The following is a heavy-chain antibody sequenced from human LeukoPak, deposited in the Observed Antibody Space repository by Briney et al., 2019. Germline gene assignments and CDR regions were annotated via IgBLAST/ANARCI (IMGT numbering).Heavy chain of an antibody. V-gene: IGHV4-59*01. Sequence: SETLSLTCTVSGGSISGYYWSWIRQPPGKELGWIGYIFYSGSTNYNPSLKSRVTISVDTSKNQFSLKLSPVTAADTAVYYCARGEWDLLFDYWGQGTLVTVSS. CDR1: GGSISGYY. CDR2: IFYSGST. CDR3: ARGEWDLLFDY. J-gene: IGHJ4*02. D-gene: IGHD1-26*01.